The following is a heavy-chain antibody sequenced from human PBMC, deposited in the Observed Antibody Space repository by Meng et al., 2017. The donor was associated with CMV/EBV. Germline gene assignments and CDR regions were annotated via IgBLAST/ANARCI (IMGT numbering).Heavy chain of an antibody. V-gene: IGHV3-48*04. Sequence: LKISCAASGFTFSSYSMNWVRQAPGKGLEWVSYISSSSSTIYYADSVKGRFTISRDNAKNSLYLQMNSLRAEDTAVYYCARGLAARPWDYWGQGTLVTVSS. J-gene: IGHJ4*02. CDR3: ARGLAARPWDY. D-gene: IGHD6-6*01. CDR2: ISSSSSTI. CDR1: GFTFSSYS.